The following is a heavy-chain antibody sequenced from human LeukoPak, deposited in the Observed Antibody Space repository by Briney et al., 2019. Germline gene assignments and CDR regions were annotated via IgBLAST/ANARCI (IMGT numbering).Heavy chain of an antibody. CDR1: GYTLTSYG. J-gene: IGHJ4*02. D-gene: IGHD6-19*01. V-gene: IGHV1-18*01. CDR3: ARGGSSGWRTPNDDY. CDR2: SSAYNGNT. Sequence: GASVKVSCKASGYTLTSYGISWVRQAPGQGLEWMGWSSAYNGNTNYGQKLQGRVTMTTDTSTSTAYMELRSLKSDDTAVYYCARGGSSGWRTPNDDYWGQGTLVTVSS.